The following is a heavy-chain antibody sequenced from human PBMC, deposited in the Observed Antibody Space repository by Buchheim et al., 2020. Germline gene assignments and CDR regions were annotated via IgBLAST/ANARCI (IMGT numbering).Heavy chain of an antibody. J-gene: IGHJ6*02. CDR2: VYSSGAT. Sequence: QVQLQESGPGLVKPSETLSLTCTVSNGSISDHYGTWIRQSPGKGLEWIGYVYSSGATNYNPSLKGRVTISVDTSKNQFSLKLRSVTAADTAVYYCARDFHDSRYGMDVWGQGT. CDR3: ARDFHDSRYGMDV. D-gene: IGHD2-15*01. V-gene: IGHV4-59*11. CDR1: NGSISDHY.